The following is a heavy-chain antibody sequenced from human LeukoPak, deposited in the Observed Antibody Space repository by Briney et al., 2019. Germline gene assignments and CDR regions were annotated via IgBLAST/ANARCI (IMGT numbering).Heavy chain of an antibody. CDR2: ISYDGSSK. Sequence: GGSLRLSCAASGFTFSSYGMHWVRQAPGKGLEWVAVISYDGSSKYYADSVKGRFTISRDNSKNTLYLQMNSLRAEDTAVYYCAKDLTPFLEWLLSPDYYYGMDVWGQGTTVTVSS. CDR3: AKDLTPFLEWLLSPDYYYGMDV. V-gene: IGHV3-30*18. CDR1: GFTFSSYG. J-gene: IGHJ6*02. D-gene: IGHD3-3*02.